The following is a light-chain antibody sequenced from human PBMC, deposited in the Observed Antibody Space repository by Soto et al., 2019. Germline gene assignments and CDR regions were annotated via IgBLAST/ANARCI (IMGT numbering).Light chain of an antibody. CDR2: GAS. CDR3: QQYNNWPIT. CDR1: QTVSITY. V-gene: IGKV3-20*01. Sequence: PWESAPLSCRASQTVSITYLTWYQQKPGQAPRLLIFGASKRATGIPDRFSGSGSGRDFTLTISGLEPEDFAVYYCQQYNNWPITFGQGTRLEIK. J-gene: IGKJ5*01.